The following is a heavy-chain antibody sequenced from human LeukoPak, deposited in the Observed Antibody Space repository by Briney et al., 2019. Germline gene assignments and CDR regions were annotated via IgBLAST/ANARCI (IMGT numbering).Heavy chain of an antibody. Sequence: GESLKISCKGSGCSFTSYWIGWVRQMPGKGLEWMGIIYPGDSDTRYSPSFQGQVTISADKSISTAYLQWSSLKASDTAMYYCARTYYDFWSGHMDFDYWGQGTLVTASS. CDR2: IYPGDSDT. V-gene: IGHV5-51*01. J-gene: IGHJ4*02. D-gene: IGHD3-3*01. CDR3: ARTYYDFWSGHMDFDY. CDR1: GCSFTSYW.